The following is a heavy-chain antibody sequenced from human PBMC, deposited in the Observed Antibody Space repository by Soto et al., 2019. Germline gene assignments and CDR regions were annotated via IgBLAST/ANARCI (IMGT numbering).Heavy chain of an antibody. V-gene: IGHV3-30-3*01. CDR2: ISYDGSNK. J-gene: IGHJ6*02. CDR1: GFTFSSYA. CDR3: ASLPILTGYYTRAGYYYGMDV. D-gene: IGHD3-9*01. Sequence: QVQPVESGGGVVQPGRSLRLSCAASGFTFSSYAMHWVRQAPGKGLEWVAVISYDGSNKYYADSVKGRFTISRDNSKNTLYLQMNSLRAEDTAVYYCASLPILTGYYTRAGYYYGMDVWGQGTTVTVSS.